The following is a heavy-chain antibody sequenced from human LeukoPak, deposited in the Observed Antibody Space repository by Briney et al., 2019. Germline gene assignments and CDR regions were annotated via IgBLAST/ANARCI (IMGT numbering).Heavy chain of an antibody. V-gene: IGHV3-7*01. J-gene: IGHJ4*02. CDR2: IKQDGSEK. Sequence: GGSLRLSRAASGFTFSDHCMSWVRQAPGKGLEWVANIKQDGSEKYYVDSVKGRFTISRDNAKNSLYLQMNSLRAEDTAVYYCARHWGRGYYYFDYWGQGTLVTVSS. CDR1: GFTFSDHC. D-gene: IGHD3-22*01. CDR3: ARHWGRGYYYFDY.